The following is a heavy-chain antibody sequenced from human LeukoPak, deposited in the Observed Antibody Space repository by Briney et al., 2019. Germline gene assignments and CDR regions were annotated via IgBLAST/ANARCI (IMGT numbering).Heavy chain of an antibody. Sequence: GGSLRLSCAASGFTFSGSAMHWVRQASGKGLEWVGRIRSKANSYATAYAASVKGRFTISRDDSKNTAYLQMNSLKTEDTAVYYCTRGYCSSTSCGQIDYWGQGTLVTVSS. CDR2: IRSKANSYAT. CDR3: TRGYCSSTSCGQIDY. CDR1: GFTFSGSA. D-gene: IGHD2-2*01. V-gene: IGHV3-73*01. J-gene: IGHJ4*02.